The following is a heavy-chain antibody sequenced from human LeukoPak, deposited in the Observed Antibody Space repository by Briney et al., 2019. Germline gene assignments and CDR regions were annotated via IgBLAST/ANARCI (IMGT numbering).Heavy chain of an antibody. V-gene: IGHV3-9*01. CDR3: ARDESSGWGFDY. CDR1: GFTFDDYA. CDR2: ISWNSGSI. Sequence: PGGSLRLSCAASGFTFDDYAMHWVRQAPGKGLEWVSGISWNSGSIGYADSVKGRFTISRDNGKNSLYLQMNSLRAEDTAVYYCARDESSGWGFDYWGQGTLVTVSS. J-gene: IGHJ4*02. D-gene: IGHD6-19*01.